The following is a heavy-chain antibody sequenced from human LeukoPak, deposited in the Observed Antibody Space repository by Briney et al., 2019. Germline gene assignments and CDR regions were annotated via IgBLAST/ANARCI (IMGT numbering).Heavy chain of an antibody. CDR1: GFTFSDYW. V-gene: IGHV3-7*01. D-gene: IGHD4-23*01. CDR2: IKQDGSEK. CDR3: ARDRRPSIYGGLDS. J-gene: IGHJ5*02. Sequence: GGSLRLSCAASGFTFSDYWMSWVRQPPGKGLEWVANIKQDGSEKYYVDSVKGRFTISRDNAKNSLYLQMNSLTAEDTAVYYCARDRRPSIYGGLDSWGQGILVTVSS.